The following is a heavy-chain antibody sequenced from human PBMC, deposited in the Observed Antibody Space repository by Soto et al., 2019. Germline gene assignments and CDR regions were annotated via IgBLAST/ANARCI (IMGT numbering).Heavy chain of an antibody. CDR3: ARYAVAVAGTGYYYYGMDV. CDR1: GYSFTSYW. V-gene: IGHV5-51*01. CDR2: IYPGDSDT. Sequence: GESLKISCQGSGYSFTSYWIGWVRQMPGKGLEWMGIIYPGDSDTRYSPSFQGQVTISADKSISTAYLQWSSLKASDTAMYYCARYAVAVAGTGYYYYGMDVWGQGTTVTVSS. D-gene: IGHD6-19*01. J-gene: IGHJ6*02.